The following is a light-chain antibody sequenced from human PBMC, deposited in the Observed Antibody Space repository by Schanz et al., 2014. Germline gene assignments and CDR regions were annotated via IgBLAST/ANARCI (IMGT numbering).Light chain of an antibody. J-gene: IGKJ2*01. CDR1: QGLGDK. CDR3: QQYNGYSADT. CDR2: AAS. V-gene: IGKV1-5*01. Sequence: DIQMTQSPSTLSASVGDRVTITCRASQGLGDKLAWYQQKPGKAPILLISAASSLQSGVPSRFSGSGSGTDFTLTISSLQPEDFATYYCQQYNGYSADTFGQGTKLEIK.